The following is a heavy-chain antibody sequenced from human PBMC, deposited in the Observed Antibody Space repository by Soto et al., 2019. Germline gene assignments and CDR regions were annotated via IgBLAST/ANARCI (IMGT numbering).Heavy chain of an antibody. CDR2: IYYDGST. Sequence: SETLSLTCTVSGGSISSSHYYRGWIRQPPGKGLEWIGSIYYDGSTYYNPSLKSRVTISVDTSKNHFSLKLSSVTAADTAVYYCARYSLLPLWGQGTLVTVSS. V-gene: IGHV4-39*02. D-gene: IGHD6-13*01. J-gene: IGHJ4*02. CDR1: GGSISSSHYY. CDR3: ARYSLLPL.